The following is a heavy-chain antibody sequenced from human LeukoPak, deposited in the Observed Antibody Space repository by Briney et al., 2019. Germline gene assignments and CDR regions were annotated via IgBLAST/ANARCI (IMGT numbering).Heavy chain of an antibody. CDR3: ARGGYSSGWYSVQRNWFDP. V-gene: IGHV4-30-2*01. CDR1: GGSISSGGYS. CDR2: IYHSGST. Sequence: PSETLSLTCAVSGGSISSGGYSWSWIRQPPGKGLEWIGYIYHSGSTYYNPSLKSRVTMSVDTSKNQFSLKLSSVTAADTAVYYCARGGYSSGWYSVQRNWFDPWGQGTLVTVSS. J-gene: IGHJ5*02. D-gene: IGHD6-19*01.